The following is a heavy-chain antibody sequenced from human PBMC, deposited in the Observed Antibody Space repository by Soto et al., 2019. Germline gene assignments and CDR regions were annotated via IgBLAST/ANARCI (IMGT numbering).Heavy chain of an antibody. J-gene: IGHJ4*02. V-gene: IGHV3-11*01. D-gene: IGHD2-2*01. Sequence: GGSLKLSCAASGFTFRDYYMSWVRQAPGKGLEWVSYISSSGSTIYYADSVKGRFTISRDNAKNSLYLQMNSLRAEDTAVYYCARDIPDIPAAIGYWGQGTLVTVSS. CDR3: ARDIPDIPAAIGY. CDR2: ISSSGSTI. CDR1: GFTFRDYY.